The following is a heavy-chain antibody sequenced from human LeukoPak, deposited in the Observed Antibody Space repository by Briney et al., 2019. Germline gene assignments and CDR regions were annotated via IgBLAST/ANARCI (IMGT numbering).Heavy chain of an antibody. V-gene: IGHV4-59*01. Sequence: KPSETLSLTCTVSGGSISSYYWSRIRQPPGKGLEWIGYIYYSGSTNYNPSLKSRVTISVDTSKNQFSLKLSSVTAADTAVYYCASESYDSGDYYLDYWGRGALVTVSS. D-gene: IGHD3-22*01. CDR1: GGSISSYY. CDR3: ASESYDSGDYYLDY. J-gene: IGHJ4*02. CDR2: IYYSGST.